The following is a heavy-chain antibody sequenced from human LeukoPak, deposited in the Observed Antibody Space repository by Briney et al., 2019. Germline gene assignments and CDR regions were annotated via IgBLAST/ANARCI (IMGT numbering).Heavy chain of an antibody. Sequence: KPSETLSLTCTVSGGSISSSSYYWGWIRQHPGKGLEWIGYIYYSGSTYHNPSLKSRVTISVDTSKNQFSLKLSSVTAADTAVYYCARGSSDIMITFGGVTEWGQGTLVTVSS. J-gene: IGHJ4*02. V-gene: IGHV4-31*03. CDR3: ARGSSDIMITFGGVTE. CDR2: IYYSGST. D-gene: IGHD3-16*01. CDR1: GGSISSSSYY.